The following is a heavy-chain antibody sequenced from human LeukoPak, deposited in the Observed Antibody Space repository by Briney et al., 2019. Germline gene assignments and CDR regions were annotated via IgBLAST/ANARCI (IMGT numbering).Heavy chain of an antibody. Sequence: SGTLSLTCAVSGDSISSSNWWSWVRQPPGRGLEWIGEIYHSGSTNYNPSLKSRVTISLDKSKNQFSLKLSSVTAADTAVYYCARHPPLRDFWSGYYNWYFDLWGRGTLVTVSS. CDR3: ARHPPLRDFWSGYYNWYFDL. CDR2: IYHSGST. CDR1: GDSISSSNW. D-gene: IGHD3-3*01. V-gene: IGHV4-4*02. J-gene: IGHJ2*01.